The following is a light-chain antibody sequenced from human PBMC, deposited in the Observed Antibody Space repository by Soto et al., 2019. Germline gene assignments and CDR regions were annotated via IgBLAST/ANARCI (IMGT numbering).Light chain of an antibody. J-gene: IGLJ3*02. Sequence: QSALTQPPSASGSPGQSVTISCTGTSSDVGPYNYVSWYQQHPDKAPKLMIYEVSKRPSGVPDRFSGSKSGNTASLTVSGLQAEDEADYYCSSYAGSNNVVVFGGGTKVTVL. CDR1: SSDVGPYNY. V-gene: IGLV2-8*01. CDR3: SSYAGSNNVVV. CDR2: EVS.